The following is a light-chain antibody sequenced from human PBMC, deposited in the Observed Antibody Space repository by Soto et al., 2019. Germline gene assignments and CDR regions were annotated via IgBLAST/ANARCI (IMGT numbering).Light chain of an antibody. CDR2: DAS. CDR1: QSVGSH. CDR3: QQYGTLPIT. Sequence: EIVLTQYPATLSLSPGERATLSCRASQSVGSHLAWFQQRPGQAPRLLIYDASSRATGIPDRFSGSGSGTDFTLTFGRLEPEDFAVYYCQQYGTLPITFGQGTRLEI. J-gene: IGKJ5*01. V-gene: IGKV3-20*01.